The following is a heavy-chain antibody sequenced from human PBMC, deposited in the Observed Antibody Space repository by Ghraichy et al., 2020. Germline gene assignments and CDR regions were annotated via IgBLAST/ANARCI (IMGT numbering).Heavy chain of an antibody. CDR2: INHSGST. CDR1: GGSFSGYY. CDR3: ARARPSYSSSWYVIPRWFDP. J-gene: IGHJ5*02. D-gene: IGHD6-13*01. V-gene: IGHV4-34*01. Sequence: SETLSLTCAVYGGSFSGYYWSWIRQPPGKGLEWIGEINHSGSTNYNPSLKSRVTISVDTSKNQFSLKLSSVTAADTAVYYCARARPSYSSSWYVIPRWFDPWGQGTLVTVSS.